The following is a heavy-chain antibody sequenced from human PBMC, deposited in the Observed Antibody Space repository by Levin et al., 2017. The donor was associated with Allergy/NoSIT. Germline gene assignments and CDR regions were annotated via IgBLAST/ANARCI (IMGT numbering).Heavy chain of an antibody. D-gene: IGHD7-27*01. CDR2: IYTSETT. J-gene: IGHJ5*02. CDR1: GASISSNSFY. Sequence: SETLSLTCTVSGASISSNSFYWSWIRQPAGKALEWIGRIYTSETTNYNPSLKSRVTISVDTSKNQFSLKLNSVTAADTATYYCARGVRLGTSAWFDPWGQGTLVTVSS. V-gene: IGHV4-61*02. CDR3: ARGVRLGTSAWFDP.